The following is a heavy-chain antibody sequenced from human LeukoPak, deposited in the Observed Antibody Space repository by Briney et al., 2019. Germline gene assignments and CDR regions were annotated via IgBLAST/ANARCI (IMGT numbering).Heavy chain of an antibody. V-gene: IGHV3-23*01. J-gene: IGHJ4*02. CDR2: ISESGANT. CDR3: AKVSGAITFEGVIVFPDLFFDS. D-gene: IGHD3-16*02. CDR1: GFTFRTFV. Sequence: PGGSLRLSCAASGFTFRTFVMSWVRQAPGKGLEWVSEISESGANTYYADSVKGRFTISRDNTKDTLFLQMNSLGAEDTAVYYCAKVSGAITFEGVIVFPDLFFDSWGQGTLVTVSS.